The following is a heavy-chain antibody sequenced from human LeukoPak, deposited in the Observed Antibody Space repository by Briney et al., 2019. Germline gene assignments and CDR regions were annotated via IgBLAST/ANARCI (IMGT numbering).Heavy chain of an antibody. Sequence: GGSLRLSCAASGFTFSNYAMTWVRQAPGKGLEWVSGISGSGDITYYADSVKGRFTISRDNSKNTMYLQMNTLRVEDTAVYYCENRLPVAGPVVDFWGQGTLVTVSS. D-gene: IGHD6-19*01. CDR1: GFTFSNYA. CDR2: ISGSGDIT. V-gene: IGHV3-23*01. CDR3: ENRLPVAGPVVDF. J-gene: IGHJ4*02.